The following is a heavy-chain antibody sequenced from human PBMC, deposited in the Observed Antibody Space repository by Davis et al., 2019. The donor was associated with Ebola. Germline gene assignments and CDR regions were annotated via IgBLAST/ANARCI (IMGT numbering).Heavy chain of an antibody. V-gene: IGHV4-34*01. Sequence: SETLSLTCTVSGGSISSYYWSWIRQPPGKGLEWIGEINHSGSTNYNPSLKSRVTISVDTSKNQFSLKLSSVTAADTAVYYCARRDSSSLFDYWGQGTLVTVSS. D-gene: IGHD6-6*01. CDR2: INHSGST. J-gene: IGHJ4*02. CDR1: GGSISSYY. CDR3: ARRDSSSLFDY.